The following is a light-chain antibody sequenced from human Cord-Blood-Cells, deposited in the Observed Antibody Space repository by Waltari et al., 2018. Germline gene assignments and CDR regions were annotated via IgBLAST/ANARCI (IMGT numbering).Light chain of an antibody. CDR3: AAWDDSLNGVV. CDR1: SSNIGSNT. V-gene: IGLV1-44*01. Sequence: QSVLTQPPSASGTPGQRVTISCSGSSSNIGSNTVNWYQQLPGTAPKLLIYSNKQRPSGVPARCSGSKSGTSASLAISGLQSEDEADYYCAAWDDSLNGVVFGGGTKLTVL. J-gene: IGLJ2*01. CDR2: SNK.